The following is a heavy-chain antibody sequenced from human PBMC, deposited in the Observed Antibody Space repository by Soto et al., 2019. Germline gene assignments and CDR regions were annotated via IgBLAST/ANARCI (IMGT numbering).Heavy chain of an antibody. J-gene: IGHJ4*02. D-gene: IGHD1-26*01. CDR1: GYTFTSHY. CDR3: ANIHSGSYSGFDY. V-gene: IGHV1-46*03. CDR2: INPSVGST. Sequence: ASVKVSCKASGYTFTSHYMHWVRQAPGQGLEWMGTINPSVGSTNYAQKFQGRVTMTRDTSTSTVNMELSSLRSEDTAVYYCANIHSGSYSGFDYWGQGTLVTVSS.